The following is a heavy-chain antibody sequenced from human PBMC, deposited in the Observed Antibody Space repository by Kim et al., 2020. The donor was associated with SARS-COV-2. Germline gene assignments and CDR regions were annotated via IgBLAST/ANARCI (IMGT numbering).Heavy chain of an antibody. V-gene: IGHV3-21*01. J-gene: IGHJ4*02. Sequence: GGSLRLSCAASGFTFSSYSMNWVRQAPGKGLEWVSSISSSSYIYYADSVKGRFTISRDNAKNSLYLQMNSLRAEDTAVYYCARDQGAGGRSLYGSGSYYGYWGQGTLVTVSS. CDR1: GFTFSSYS. D-gene: IGHD3-10*01. CDR3: ARDQGAGGRSLYGSGSYYGY. CDR2: ISSSSYI.